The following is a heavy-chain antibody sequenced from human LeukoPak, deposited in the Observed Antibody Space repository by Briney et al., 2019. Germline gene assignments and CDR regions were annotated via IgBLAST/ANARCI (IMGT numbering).Heavy chain of an antibody. Sequence: GASLKVSCKASGDTFTTHYLHWVRQAPGQGRQRMAMFNPVGRARYAQKFQGRVTMTRDRSTDTVTMELSSRTSDDTAVYYCARTLYDVLSGFDFWGEGTLVTVSA. J-gene: IGHJ4*01. CDR2: FNPVGRA. V-gene: IGHV1-46*01. CDR1: GDTFTTHY. D-gene: IGHD3-3*01. CDR3: ARTLYDVLSGFDF.